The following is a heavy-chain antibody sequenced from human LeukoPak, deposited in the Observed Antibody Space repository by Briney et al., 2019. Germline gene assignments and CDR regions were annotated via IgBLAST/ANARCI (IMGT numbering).Heavy chain of an antibody. Sequence: ASVKVSCKASGYIFTDYYMHWVRQAPGQELGWMGRINPNSGGTNYAQKFQGRVTMTRDTSISTAYTELSSLRSEDTAVYYCARGPRWSPIGYWGQGTLVTVSS. CDR3: ARGPRWSPIGY. J-gene: IGHJ4*02. CDR1: GYIFTDYY. V-gene: IGHV1/OR15-1*01. CDR2: INPNSGGT.